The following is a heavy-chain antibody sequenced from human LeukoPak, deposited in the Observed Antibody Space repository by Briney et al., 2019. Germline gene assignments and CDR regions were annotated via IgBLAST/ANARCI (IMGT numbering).Heavy chain of an antibody. CDR3: ARDHLMYSGSYFY. CDR2: ISSSSTI. D-gene: IGHD1-26*01. V-gene: IGHV3-48*01. J-gene: IGHJ4*02. Sequence: PGGSLRLSCAASGFTFSSYSMNWVRQAPGKGLEWVSYISSSSTIYYADSVKGRFTISRDNAKNSLYLQMNSLRAEDTAVYYCARDHLMYSGSYFYWGQGTLVTVSS. CDR1: GFTFSSYS.